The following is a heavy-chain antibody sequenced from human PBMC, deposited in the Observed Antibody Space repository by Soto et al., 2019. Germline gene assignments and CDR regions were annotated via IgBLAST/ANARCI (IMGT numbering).Heavy chain of an antibody. J-gene: IGHJ6*02. CDR2: IYHSGST. V-gene: IGHV4-30-2*01. CDR3: ARGKYGDRYYYYGMDV. Sequence: SETLSLTCAFSGGSISSGGYSWSWIRQPPGKGLEWIGYIYHSGSTYYNPSLKSRVTISVDRSKNQFSLKLSSVTAADTAVYYCARGKYGDRYYYYGMDVWGQGTTVTVSS. CDR1: GGSISSGGYS. D-gene: IGHD3-10*01.